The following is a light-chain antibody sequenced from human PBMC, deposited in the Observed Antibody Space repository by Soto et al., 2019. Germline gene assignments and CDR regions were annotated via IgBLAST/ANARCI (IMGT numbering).Light chain of an antibody. CDR3: QQYNNWPREI. J-gene: IGKJ5*01. Sequence: EIVMTQSPATLSVSPGERATLSCRASQSVSSNLAWYQQKPGQAPRLLIYGASTRATGIPARFSGSGSGTEFTLTISSLQPEDFAVYYCQQYNNWPREIFGQGTRLEI. V-gene: IGKV3-15*01. CDR2: GAS. CDR1: QSVSSN.